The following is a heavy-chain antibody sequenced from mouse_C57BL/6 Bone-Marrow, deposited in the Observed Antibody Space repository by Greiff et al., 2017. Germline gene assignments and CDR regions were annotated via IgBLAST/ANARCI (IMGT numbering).Heavy chain of an antibody. J-gene: IGHJ4*01. CDR1: GYTFTSYW. CDR2: IDPSDSYT. V-gene: IGHV1-50*01. CDR3: ARYYDYYLYAMDY. Sequence: QVQLQQPGAELVKPGASVKLSCKASGYTFTSYWMQWVKQRPGQGLEWIGEIDPSDSYTNYNQKFKGKATLTVDTSSSTAYMQLSSLTSEDSAVYYCARYYDYYLYAMDYWGQGTSVTVSS. D-gene: IGHD2-4*01.